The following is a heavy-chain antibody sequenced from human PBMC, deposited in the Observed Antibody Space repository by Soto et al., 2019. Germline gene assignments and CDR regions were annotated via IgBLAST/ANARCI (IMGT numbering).Heavy chain of an antibody. D-gene: IGHD3-3*01. CDR2: MNPNSGNT. Sequence: QVQLVQSGAEVKKPGASVKVSCKASGYTFASYDINWVRQATGQGLEWMGWMNPNSGNTGYAQKFQGRVTLTRNTAINTAYMELSSLRSEDTTVYYCARGDDFWSARLDYWGQGTLVTASS. CDR3: ARGDDFWSARLDY. CDR1: GYTFASYD. J-gene: IGHJ4*02. V-gene: IGHV1-8*01.